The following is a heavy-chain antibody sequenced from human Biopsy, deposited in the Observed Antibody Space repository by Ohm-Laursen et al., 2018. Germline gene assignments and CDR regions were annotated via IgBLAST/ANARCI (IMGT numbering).Heavy chain of an antibody. D-gene: IGHD3-9*01. J-gene: IGHJ1*01. CDR2: NIPILGTG. Sequence: SSVKVSCKAPGGTFSNYGVNWARQAPGQGLEWPGGNIPILGTGNYAQKFQDRVTVAADTSTSTATMELRSLRSDDTAVYYCATKLTGYFHHWGQGTLVIVSS. CDR1: GGTFSNYG. V-gene: IGHV1-69*06. CDR3: ATKLTGYFHH.